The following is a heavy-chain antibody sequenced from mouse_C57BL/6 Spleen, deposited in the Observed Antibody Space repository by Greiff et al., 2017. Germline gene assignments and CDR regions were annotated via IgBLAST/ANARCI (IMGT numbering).Heavy chain of an antibody. V-gene: IGHV1-18*01. CDR2: INPNNGGT. D-gene: IGHD2-5*01. CDR3: ARPLYYSNYEGYFDV. CDR1: GYTFTDYN. Sequence: VQLQQSGPELVKPGASVKIPCKASGYTFTDYNMDWVKQSHGKSLEWIGDINPNNGGTIYNQKFKGKATLTVDKSSSTAYMELRSLTSEDTAVYYCARPLYYSNYEGYFDVWGTGTTVTVSS. J-gene: IGHJ1*03.